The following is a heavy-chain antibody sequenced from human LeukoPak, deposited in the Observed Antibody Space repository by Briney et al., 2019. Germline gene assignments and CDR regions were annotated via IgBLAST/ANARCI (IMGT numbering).Heavy chain of an antibody. V-gene: IGHV1-18*01. J-gene: IGHJ6*02. D-gene: IGHD3-16*01. Sequence: GASVKVSFKASGYSFNSYGISWVRQAPGQGLEWMGWISPYNGETNYAQKFPGRVSMTTDTSTNTAYMELRSLRSDDSAVYYCARVGGARYYYYYDGMDVWGQGTRVTVSS. CDR3: ARVGGARYYYYYDGMDV. CDR2: ISPYNGET. CDR1: GYSFNSYG.